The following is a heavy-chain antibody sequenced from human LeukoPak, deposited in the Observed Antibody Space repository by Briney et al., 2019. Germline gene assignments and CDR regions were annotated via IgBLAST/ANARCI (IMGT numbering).Heavy chain of an antibody. CDR3: ARDHNYAFDN. V-gene: IGHV3-30*04. D-gene: IGHD1-1*01. J-gene: IGHJ4*02. Sequence: GGSLRLSCAASGFTFSSYAMHWVRQAPGKGLEWVAVISYDGSNKYYADSVKGRFTISRDNSKNTLYLQMNSLRAEDTAVYYCARDHNYAFDNWGQGTLVSVSS. CDR2: ISYDGSNK. CDR1: GFTFSSYA.